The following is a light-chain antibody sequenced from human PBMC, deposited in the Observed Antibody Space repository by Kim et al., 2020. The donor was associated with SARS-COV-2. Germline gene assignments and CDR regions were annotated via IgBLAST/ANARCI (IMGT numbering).Light chain of an antibody. CDR3: QQYNSYPLT. Sequence: ASVGDRVTITCRASQSISSWLAWYQQKPGKAPKLLIYDASSFESGVPSRFSGSGSGTEFTLTISSLQPDDFATYYCQQYNSYPLTFGGGTKVDIK. CDR1: QSISSW. J-gene: IGKJ4*01. CDR2: DAS. V-gene: IGKV1-5*01.